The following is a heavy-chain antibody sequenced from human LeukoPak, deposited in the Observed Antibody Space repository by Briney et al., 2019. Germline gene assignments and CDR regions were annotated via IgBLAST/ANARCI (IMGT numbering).Heavy chain of an antibody. D-gene: IGHD2-15*01. CDR1: GYTFTGYY. V-gene: IGHV1-2*02. CDR3: AREDIVVVVAATRVFDY. Sequence: ASVKVSCKASGYTFTGYYKHWVRQAPGQGLEWMGWINPNSGGTNYAQKFQGRVTMTRDTSISTAYMELSRLRSDDTAVYYCAREDIVVVVAATRVFDYWGQGTLVTVSS. CDR2: INPNSGGT. J-gene: IGHJ4*02.